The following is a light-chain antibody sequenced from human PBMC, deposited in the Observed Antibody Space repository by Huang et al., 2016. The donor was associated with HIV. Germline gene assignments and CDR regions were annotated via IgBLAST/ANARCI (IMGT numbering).Light chain of an antibody. CDR1: QSVGSN. CDR3: QQYNNWPPNT. Sequence: VMTQSPATLSVSPGERATLSCRASQSVGSNLAWYQQKPGQAPRLLIYGASTRATGIPARCSGGGSGTEFTLTISSLQSEDFAIYYCQQYNNWPPNTFGQGTKLEIK. V-gene: IGKV3-15*01. CDR2: GAS. J-gene: IGKJ2*01.